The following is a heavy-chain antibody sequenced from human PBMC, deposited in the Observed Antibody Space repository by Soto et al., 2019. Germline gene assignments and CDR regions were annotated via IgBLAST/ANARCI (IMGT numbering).Heavy chain of an antibody. Sequence: GGSLRLSCAASGFTFSSYSMNWVRQAPGKGLEWVSYISSSSTIYYADSVKGRFTISRDNAKNSLYLQMNSLRAEDTAVYYCAREVAEYYFDYWGQGTLVTVSS. CDR3: AREVAEYYFDY. V-gene: IGHV3-48*01. D-gene: IGHD2-15*01. J-gene: IGHJ4*02. CDR2: ISSSSTI. CDR1: GFTFSSYS.